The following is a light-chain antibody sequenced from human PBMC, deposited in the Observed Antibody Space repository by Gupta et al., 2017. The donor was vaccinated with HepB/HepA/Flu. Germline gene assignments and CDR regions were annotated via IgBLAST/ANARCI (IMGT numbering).Light chain of an antibody. CDR1: QSISSY. CDR2: AAS. V-gene: IGKV1-39*01. CDR3: QQSYSTLPT. Sequence: DIQMTQSPSSLSASVGDRVTITCRTSQSISSYLNWYQQKRGKAPKLLIYAASSLESGVPSRFSGSGSGTDVTLTISSLQPEDFATYYCQQSYSTLPTFGQGTKVEIK. J-gene: IGKJ1*01.